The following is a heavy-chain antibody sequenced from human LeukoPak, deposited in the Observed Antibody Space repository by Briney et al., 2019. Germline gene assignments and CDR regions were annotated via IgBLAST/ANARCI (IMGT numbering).Heavy chain of an antibody. D-gene: IGHD6-13*01. J-gene: IGHJ4*02. Sequence: ASVKVSCKASGYTFTSYDINWVRQATGQGLEWTGWMNPNSGNTGYAQKFQGRVTMTRNTSISTAYMELSSLRSEDTAVYYCARRARVAAAGTLGYWGQGTLVTVSS. CDR2: MNPNSGNT. V-gene: IGHV1-8*01. CDR3: ARRARVAAAGTLGY. CDR1: GYTFTSYD.